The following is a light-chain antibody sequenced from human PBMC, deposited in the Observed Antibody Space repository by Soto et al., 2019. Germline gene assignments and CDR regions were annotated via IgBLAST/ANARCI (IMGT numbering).Light chain of an antibody. CDR2: AAS. V-gene: IGKV3-15*01. CDR3: QHYNNWPPYT. CDR1: QSVSSN. J-gene: IGKJ2*01. Sequence: EIIMTQSPATLSVSPGERASLSCRASQSVSSNLAWYQQKPGQAPRLLIYAASTRATGISTRFSGSGSGTEFTLTISSLQSEDCAVYYCQHYNNWPPYTFGQGTKLEIK.